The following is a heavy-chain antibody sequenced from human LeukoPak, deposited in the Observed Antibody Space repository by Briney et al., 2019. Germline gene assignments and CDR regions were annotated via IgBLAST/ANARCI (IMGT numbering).Heavy chain of an antibody. V-gene: IGHV3-74*01. Sequence: GGSLRLSCAASGFSFSSTWMHWVRQVPGKGLVWVSRINSDGSSTIYADSVRGRFTISRDNAKNSLYLQMNSLRAEDTAVYYCARDPYSGSYSAYYYYYMDVWGKGTTVTVSS. CDR1: GFSFSSTW. D-gene: IGHD1-26*01. J-gene: IGHJ6*03. CDR2: INSDGSST. CDR3: ARDPYSGSYSAYYYYYMDV.